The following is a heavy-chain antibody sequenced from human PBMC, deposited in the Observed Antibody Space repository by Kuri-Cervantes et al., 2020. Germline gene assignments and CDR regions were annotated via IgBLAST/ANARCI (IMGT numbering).Heavy chain of an antibody. CDR3: ARDSYCSSTSCYDYYYYGMDV. CDR2: ISGSGDDT. CDR1: GFIFSSFD. D-gene: IGHD2-2*01. V-gene: IGHV3-23*01. Sequence: GGSLRLSCAASGFIFSSFDMSWVRQAPGKGLEWVSGISGSGDDTYYADSVEGRFTISRDNSKNSLYLQMNSLRAEDTAVYYCARDSYCSSTSCYDYYYYGMDVWGQGTTVTVSS. J-gene: IGHJ6*02.